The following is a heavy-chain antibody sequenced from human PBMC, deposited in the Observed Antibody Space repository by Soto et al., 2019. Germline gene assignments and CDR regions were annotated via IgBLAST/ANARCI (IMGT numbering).Heavy chain of an antibody. CDR2: IRSKADGGAT. Sequence: GGSLRLSCTASGFTFGDSAMTWVRQAPGKGLEWVGFIRSKADGGATEYAASVKGRFTISRDDSISFAYLQMNSLKIEDTAVYYCARVSATASNAFDIWGQGTMVTVSS. V-gene: IGHV3-49*04. D-gene: IGHD2-15*01. J-gene: IGHJ3*02. CDR3: ARVSATASNAFDI. CDR1: GFTFGDSA.